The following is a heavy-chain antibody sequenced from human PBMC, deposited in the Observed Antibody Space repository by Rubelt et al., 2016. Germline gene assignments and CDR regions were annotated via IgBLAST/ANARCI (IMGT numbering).Heavy chain of an antibody. V-gene: IGHV1-2*02. Sequence: QVQLVQSGAEVKKPGASVKVSCKASGYTFTGYYMHWVRQAPGQGLEWMGWINPNSGGTNYAQKFQGRVTRNRDTAIRTADKELSRLRSDDTAVYYCARFAIGGHSSGYLFDYWGQGTLVTVSS. D-gene: IGHD3-22*01. J-gene: IGHJ4*02. CDR3: ARFAIGGHSSGYLFDY. CDR2: INPNSGGT. CDR1: GYTFTGYY.